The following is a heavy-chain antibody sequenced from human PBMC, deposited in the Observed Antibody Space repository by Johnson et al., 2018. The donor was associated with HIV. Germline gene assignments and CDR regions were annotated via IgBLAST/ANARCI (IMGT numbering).Heavy chain of an antibody. CDR1: GFTFSSYG. D-gene: IGHD3-16*01. Sequence: VQLVESGGGVVQPGGSLRLSCAASGFTFSSYGMHWVRQAPGKGLEWVAFIRYDGSNKYYADSVKGRFTISRDNSKNTLYLQMNSLRAEDTAVYYCAREATYYDYVWGSYAFDIWGQGTMVTVSS. J-gene: IGHJ3*02. V-gene: IGHV3-30*02. CDR3: AREATYYDYVWGSYAFDI. CDR2: IRYDGSNK.